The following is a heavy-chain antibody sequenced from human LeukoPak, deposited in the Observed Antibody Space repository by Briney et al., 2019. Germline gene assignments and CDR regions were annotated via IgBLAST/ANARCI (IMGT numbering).Heavy chain of an antibody. CDR3: AKNLYCGGGSCYPSALGMDV. CDR2: ISGGAGST. CDR1: GFTLSNHA. V-gene: IGHV3-23*01. Sequence: GGSLRLSCAASGFTLSNHAMNWVRQAPGKGLEWVSGISGGAGSTYYADSVKGRFTISRDNSKNTLFLQMNSLRAEDTAVYYCAKNLYCGGGSCYPSALGMDVWAKGPRSPSP. D-gene: IGHD2-15*01. J-gene: IGHJ6*02.